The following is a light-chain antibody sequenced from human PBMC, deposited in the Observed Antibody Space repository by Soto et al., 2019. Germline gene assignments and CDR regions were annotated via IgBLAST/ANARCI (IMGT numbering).Light chain of an antibody. J-gene: IGLJ1*01. CDR2: EVS. CDR3: SRYAGSNNYV. V-gene: IGLV2-8*01. Sequence: QSPLAQPPSASGSLGQSVTMSCTGTSSDVDGYNYVSWYQQHPGKAPKLMIYEVSKRPSGVPDRFTGSTSGNTASLTVSGLQAEDEDDYYSSRYAGSNNYVFGTGSTVTVL. CDR1: SSDVDGYNY.